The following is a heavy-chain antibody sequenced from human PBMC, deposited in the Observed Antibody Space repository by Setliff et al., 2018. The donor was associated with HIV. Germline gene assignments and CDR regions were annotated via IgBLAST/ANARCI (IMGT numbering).Heavy chain of an antibody. D-gene: IGHD4-4*01. V-gene: IGHV1-3*01. Sequence: ASVKVSCKASGYTFTTYSIHWVRQAPGQSLEWMGWINVGKGDTKYSQELQGRITITRDTSANTAYMELSSLRSDDTAVYYCAREGVLTVTQNWFDPWGQGTLVTVSS. CDR3: AREGVLTVTQNWFDP. CDR1: GYTFTTYS. J-gene: IGHJ5*02. CDR2: INVGKGDT.